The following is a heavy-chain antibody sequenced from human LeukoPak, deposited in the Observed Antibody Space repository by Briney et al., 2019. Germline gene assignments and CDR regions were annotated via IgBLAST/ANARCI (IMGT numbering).Heavy chain of an antibody. CDR1: GFTFSSYA. CDR2: ISSNGGST. Sequence: GGSLRLSCAASGFTFSSYAMYRVRQAPGKGLEYVSAISSNGGSTYYANSVKGRFTISRDNSKNTLYLQMGSLRAEDMAVYYCARGPATFYYYDSSGYPDYWGQGTLVTVSS. J-gene: IGHJ4*02. D-gene: IGHD3-22*01. CDR3: ARGPATFYYYDSSGYPDY. V-gene: IGHV3-64*01.